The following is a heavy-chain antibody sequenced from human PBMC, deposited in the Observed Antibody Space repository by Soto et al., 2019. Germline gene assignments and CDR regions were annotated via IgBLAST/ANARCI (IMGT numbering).Heavy chain of an antibody. D-gene: IGHD4-17*01. J-gene: IGHJ6*02. Sequence: SGPTLVNPTQTLTLTCTFSGFSLSTSGVGVGWIRQSPGKALEWLALIYWNDDKRYSPSLKSRLTITKDTSKNQVVLTMTNMDPVDTATYYCAHGDYGDPNPFDYYYGMDVWGQGTTVTVSS. V-gene: IGHV2-5*01. CDR3: AHGDYGDPNPFDYYYGMDV. CDR2: IYWNDDK. CDR1: GFSLSTSGVG.